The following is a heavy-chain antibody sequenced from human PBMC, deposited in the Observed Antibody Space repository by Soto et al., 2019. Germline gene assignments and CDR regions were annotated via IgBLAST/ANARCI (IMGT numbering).Heavy chain of an antibody. J-gene: IGHJ5*02. V-gene: IGHV5-51*01. CDR3: ARKDKSGYFNWFGP. CDR2: TFPSDSDT. Sequence: PGESLKISCRTSGYKFTSSWIAWVRQMPGKGLEWMGITFPSDSDTRYSPSFQGQVTISADRSTSTVFLQWASLKASDTAVYFCARKDKSGYFNWFGPWGQGTLVTVSS. D-gene: IGHD3-22*01. CDR1: GYKFTSSW.